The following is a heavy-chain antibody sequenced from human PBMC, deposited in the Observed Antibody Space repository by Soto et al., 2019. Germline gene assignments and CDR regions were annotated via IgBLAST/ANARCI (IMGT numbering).Heavy chain of an antibody. CDR1: DASISSSNW. CDR2: IYYSGST. J-gene: IGHJ4*02. V-gene: IGHV4-4*02. D-gene: IGHD3-10*01. Sequence: PSATLSLTCAVSDASISSSNWWSWVRQPPGKGLEWIGDIYYSGSTNYNPSLKSRVSISVDTSKNQFSLKLNSVTAADTAVYYCASHPGVTYWGPGTLVTVSS. CDR3: ASHPGVTY.